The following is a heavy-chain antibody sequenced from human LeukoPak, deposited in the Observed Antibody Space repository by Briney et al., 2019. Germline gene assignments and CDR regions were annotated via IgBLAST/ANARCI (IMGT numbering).Heavy chain of an antibody. Sequence: GESLRLSCEGSGFSSSAHTMNWVPQAPGQGLVWVSSIDSTSTYIYYADSMKGRFSISRDNAKNSLYLQMSSLRAEDTAVYYCAREGQGAWYWFDLWGQGTLVTVSS. D-gene: IGHD6-19*01. J-gene: IGHJ5*02. V-gene: IGHV3-21*01. CDR2: IDSTSTYI. CDR1: GFSSSAHT. CDR3: AREGQGAWYWFDL.